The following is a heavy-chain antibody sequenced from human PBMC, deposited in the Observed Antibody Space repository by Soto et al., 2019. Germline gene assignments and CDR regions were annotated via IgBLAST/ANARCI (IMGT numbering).Heavy chain of an antibody. CDR1: GFTFSSYA. CDR2: ISGSGGST. V-gene: IGHV3-23*01. D-gene: IGHD3-10*01. CDR3: AKDYDYYGSGSRYDAFDI. Sequence: GGSLRLSCAASGFTFSSYAMSWVRQAPGKGLEWVSAISGSGGSTYYADSVKGRFTISRDNSKNTLYLQMNSLRAEDTAVYYCAKDYDYYGSGSRYDAFDIWGQGTMVTVSS. J-gene: IGHJ3*02.